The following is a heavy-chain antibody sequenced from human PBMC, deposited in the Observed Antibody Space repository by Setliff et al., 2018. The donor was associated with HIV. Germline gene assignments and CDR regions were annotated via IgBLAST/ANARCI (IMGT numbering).Heavy chain of an antibody. Sequence: SETLSLTCTVYGGSIDGDSYYWSWIRQAAGKGPEWVGHVHTSGTTYYNSSLRSRVTISVDTSKNQFSLKLNSVTAADTAVYYCARHAVPHYYDSSGPSWGPGTLVTVSS. CDR1: GGSIDGDSYY. CDR3: ARHAVPHYYDSSGPS. D-gene: IGHD3-22*01. CDR2: VHTSGTT. V-gene: IGHV4-61*09. J-gene: IGHJ5*02.